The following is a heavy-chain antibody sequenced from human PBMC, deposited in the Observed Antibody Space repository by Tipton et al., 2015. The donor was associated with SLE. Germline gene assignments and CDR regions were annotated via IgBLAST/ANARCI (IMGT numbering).Heavy chain of an antibody. CDR3: ARGNGDYVWYFDL. D-gene: IGHD4-17*01. J-gene: IGHJ2*01. Sequence: SLRLSCAASGFTFSDYNMNWVRQAPGKGLEGVSFISSSGRDIYYADSVKGRFTISRDNAKNSLHLQMNSLRAEDTGVYYCARGNGDYVWYFDLWGRGTLVTVSS. CDR1: GFTFSDYN. V-gene: IGHV3-21*01. CDR2: ISSSGRDI.